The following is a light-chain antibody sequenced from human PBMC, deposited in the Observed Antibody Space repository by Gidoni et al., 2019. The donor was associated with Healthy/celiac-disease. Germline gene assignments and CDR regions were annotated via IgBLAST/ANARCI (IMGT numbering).Light chain of an antibody. CDR1: QSVSSSY. V-gene: IGKV3-20*01. CDR2: GAS. CDR3: QQYGSSLWT. J-gene: IGKJ1*01. Sequence: EIVLTQPPGTLSLSPGERATLSCRSSQSVSSSYLAWYQQKPGQAPRLLIYGASSRATGIPDRFSGSGSGTDFTLTISRLEPEDFALYYCQQYGSSLWTFGQGTKVEIK.